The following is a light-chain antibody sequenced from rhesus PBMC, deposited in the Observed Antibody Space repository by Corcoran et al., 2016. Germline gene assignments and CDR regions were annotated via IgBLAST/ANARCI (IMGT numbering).Light chain of an antibody. CDR3: QQHNSYPLT. Sequence: DIQMTQSPSSLSASVGDRVTITCRASQGISSYLAWYQQKPGKAPKLLIYAASTLKSGVPSRFSGSGSGTDFTLTISSLQPEDFATYYCQQHNSYPLTFGGGTKVELK. CDR2: AAS. J-gene: IGKJ4*01. V-gene: IGKV1-25*01. CDR1: QGISSY.